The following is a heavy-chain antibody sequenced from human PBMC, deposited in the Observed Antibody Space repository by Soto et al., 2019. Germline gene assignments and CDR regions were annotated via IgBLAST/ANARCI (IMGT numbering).Heavy chain of an antibody. V-gene: IGHV4-34*01. Sequence: SETLSLTCAVYGGSFSGYYWSWIRQPPGKGLEWIGEINHSGSTNYNPSLKSRVTISVDTSKNQFSLKLSSVTAADTAVYYCARERGVVVVPAALAPFDYWGQGTLVTVSS. D-gene: IGHD2-2*01. J-gene: IGHJ4*02. CDR2: INHSGST. CDR3: ARERGVVVVPAALAPFDY. CDR1: GGSFSGYY.